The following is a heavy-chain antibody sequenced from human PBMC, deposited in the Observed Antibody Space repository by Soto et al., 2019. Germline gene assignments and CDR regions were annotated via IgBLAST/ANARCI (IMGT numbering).Heavy chain of an antibody. Sequence: QVQLQESGPGLVKPSQTLSLTCTVSGGSISSGDYYWSWIRQPPGKGLEWIGYIYYSGSTYYNPSLMILVTISVDTSKNQFSLKLSAVTAADTAVYYCARVGPSGYSGYDPYYYFDYWGQGTLVTVSS. CDR1: GGSISSGDYY. V-gene: IGHV4-30-4*01. CDR2: IYYSGST. J-gene: IGHJ4*02. D-gene: IGHD5-12*01. CDR3: ARVGPSGYSGYDPYYYFDY.